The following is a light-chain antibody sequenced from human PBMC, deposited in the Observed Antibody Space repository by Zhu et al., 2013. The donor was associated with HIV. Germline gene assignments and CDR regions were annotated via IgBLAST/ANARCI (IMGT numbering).Light chain of an antibody. CDR1: QGIASY. J-gene: IGKJ4*01. V-gene: IGKV1-16*01. CDR2: GAS. CDR3: QQYHTYPLT. Sequence: DIQLTQSPSFLSASVGDRVTITCRASQGIASYLAWFQQKPGKAPKSLMYGASTLQSGIPSRFSGGGSGTHFTLTISSLEPEDLATYYCQQYHTYPLTFGGGTKVEFK.